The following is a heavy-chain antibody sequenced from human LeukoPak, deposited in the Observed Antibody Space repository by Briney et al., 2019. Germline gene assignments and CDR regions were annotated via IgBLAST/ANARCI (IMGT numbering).Heavy chain of an antibody. J-gene: IGHJ5*02. D-gene: IGHD3-3*01. CDR3: AREYYDFWSGYSGWLDP. CDR1: GFTFSNAW. CDR2: IWDDGSNK. V-gene: IGHV3-33*08. Sequence: GGSLRLSCEASGFTFSNAWMSRVRQAPGKGLEWMAVIWDDGSNKYYADYVKGRFTISRDNSKNTLYLQMNSLRAEDTAVYYCAREYYDFWSGYSGWLDPWGQGTLVTVSS.